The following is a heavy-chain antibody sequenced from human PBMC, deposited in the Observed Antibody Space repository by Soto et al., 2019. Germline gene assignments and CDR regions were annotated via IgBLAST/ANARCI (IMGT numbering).Heavy chain of an antibody. Sequence: QVQLMQSGGEVKKPGASVKVSCKASGFTFTTYGISWVRQAPGQGLEWMGWISAYKGDTNYEEKFQGRVTMTRDRSTNTAYMELRSLRAGDTAVYYCARSFCSSTSCYNYYYYGMDVWGQGTTVTVSS. J-gene: IGHJ6*02. CDR2: ISAYKGDT. CDR1: GFTFTTYG. CDR3: ARSFCSSTSCYNYYYYGMDV. D-gene: IGHD2-2*02. V-gene: IGHV1-18*04.